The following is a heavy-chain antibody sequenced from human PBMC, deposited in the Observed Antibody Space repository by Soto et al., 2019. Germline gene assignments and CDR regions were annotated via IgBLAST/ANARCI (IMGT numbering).Heavy chain of an antibody. Sequence: QVQLQESGPGLVKPSQTLSLTCTVSGGSISSGGYYWSWIRQHPGKGLEWIGYIYYSGSTYYNPSLQSRVTVAVDASKNQFSLKLSSVTAADTAVYYCARDLGRRGLFDFDYWGQGTLVTVSS. D-gene: IGHD2-21*01. CDR3: ARDLGRRGLFDFDY. V-gene: IGHV4-31*03. CDR1: GGSISSGGYY. J-gene: IGHJ4*02. CDR2: IYYSGST.